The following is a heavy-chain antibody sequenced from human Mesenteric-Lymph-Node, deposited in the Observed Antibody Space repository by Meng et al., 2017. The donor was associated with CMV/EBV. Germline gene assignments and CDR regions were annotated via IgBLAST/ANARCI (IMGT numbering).Heavy chain of an antibody. Sequence: GESLKISCAASGFTFKNYAMTWVRQAPGKGLEWVSLIYSDGGSAYYADSVKGRFTISRDNSKNTLYLQMNSLRAEDTAVYYCAKLAYDSSGPPSDYWGQGTLVTVSS. V-gene: IGHV3-23*03. D-gene: IGHD3-22*01. J-gene: IGHJ4*02. CDR3: AKLAYDSSGPPSDY. CDR1: GFTFKNYA. CDR2: IYSDGGSA.